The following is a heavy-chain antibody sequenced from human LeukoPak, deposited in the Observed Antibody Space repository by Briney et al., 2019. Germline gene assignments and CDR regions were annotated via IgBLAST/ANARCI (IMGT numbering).Heavy chain of an antibody. CDR3: ARLKAVAGFYPYYFDY. Sequence: ASETLSLTCAVYGGSFSGYYWSWIRQPPGKGLEWIGEINHSGSTNYNPSLKSRVTISVDTSKNQFSLKLSSVTAADTAVYYCARLKAVAGFYPYYFDYWGQGTLVTVSS. V-gene: IGHV4-34*01. D-gene: IGHD6-19*01. CDR2: INHSGST. CDR1: GGSFSGYY. J-gene: IGHJ4*02.